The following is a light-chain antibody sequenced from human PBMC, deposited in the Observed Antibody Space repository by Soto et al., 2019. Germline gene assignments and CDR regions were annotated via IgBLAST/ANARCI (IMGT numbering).Light chain of an antibody. CDR1: SSDVGSYDR. CDR2: EVS. CDR3: SFYTRSATVL. J-gene: IGLJ3*02. V-gene: IGLV2-18*01. Sequence: QSALTQPPSVSGSPGQSVTISCTGGSSDVGSYDRVSWYQQPPGTAPKVIIYEVSYRPSGVPDRFSGSKSGNTASLTISGLQAEEEADYYCSFYTRSATVLFGGGTKVTVL.